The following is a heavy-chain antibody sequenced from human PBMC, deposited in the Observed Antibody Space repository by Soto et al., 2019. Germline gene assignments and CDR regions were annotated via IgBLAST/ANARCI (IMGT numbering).Heavy chain of an antibody. V-gene: IGHV3-23*01. Sequence: EVQLLESGGGLVQPGGSLRLSCAASGLTFSTHAMIWVRQAPGKGLNWVSTVDVGGGSTYYTDSVKGRFTVSRDNSKNTVYLQLNTLRAEDTAIYFCARDSGSAGGGACDIWGQGTMVNVSS. CDR1: GLTFSTHA. J-gene: IGHJ3*02. CDR3: ARDSGSAGGGACDI. CDR2: VDVGGGST. D-gene: IGHD6-25*01.